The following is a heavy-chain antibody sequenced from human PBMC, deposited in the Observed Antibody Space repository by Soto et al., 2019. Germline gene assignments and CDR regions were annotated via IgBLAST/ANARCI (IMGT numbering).Heavy chain of an antibody. J-gene: IGHJ5*02. CDR3: ARGGVAARKGTWFDP. V-gene: IGHV4-59*01. Sequence: PSETLSLTCTVSGGSLGSYYWSWIRQPPGKGLEWIGYVFYTGRANYNASLKSRVSISLDTSNYQFSLKVSSMTAADTAIYYCARGGVAARKGTWFDPWGQGTLVTVSS. CDR1: GGSLGSYY. CDR2: VFYTGRA. D-gene: IGHD6-25*01.